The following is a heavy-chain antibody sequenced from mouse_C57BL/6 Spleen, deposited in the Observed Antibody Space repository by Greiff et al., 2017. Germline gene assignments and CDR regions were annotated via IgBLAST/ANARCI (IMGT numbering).Heavy chain of an antibody. D-gene: IGHD2-13*01. V-gene: IGHV3-6*01. Sequence: DVQLQESGPGLVKPSQSLSLTCSVTGYSITSGYYWNWIRQFPGNKLDWMGYISYDGSNNYNPSLKNRIAITRDTSKNQFFLKVKSVTTEDTATYYGARGDNLAWFAYWGQGTLVTVSA. CDR1: GYSITSGYY. CDR3: ARGDNLAWFAY. J-gene: IGHJ3*01. CDR2: ISYDGSN.